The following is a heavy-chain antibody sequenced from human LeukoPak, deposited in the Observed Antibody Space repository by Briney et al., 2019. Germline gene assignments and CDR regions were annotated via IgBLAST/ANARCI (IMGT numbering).Heavy chain of an antibody. Sequence: GGPLRLSCAASGFTFSSYSMNWVRQAPGKGPEWVSYISSSSSTIYYADSVKGRFTISRDNAKNSLSLQMNSLRDEDTAVYYCARGFGVRGIYFDYWGQGTLVTVSS. D-gene: IGHD3-10*01. CDR1: GFTFSSYS. CDR2: ISSSSSTI. V-gene: IGHV3-48*02. CDR3: ARGFGVRGIYFDY. J-gene: IGHJ4*02.